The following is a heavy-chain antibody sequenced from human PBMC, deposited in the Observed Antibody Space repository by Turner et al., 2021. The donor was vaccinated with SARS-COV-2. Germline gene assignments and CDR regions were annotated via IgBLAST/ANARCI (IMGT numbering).Heavy chain of an antibody. V-gene: IGHV4-39*01. CDR1: GGSIRSSSYY. D-gene: IGHD3-22*01. J-gene: IGHJ5*02. CDR3: ARRQSGYSYDTPFDP. CDR2: IDYTGST. Sequence: QLQRQDSGPGLVKPSDTRSLTCTVSGGSIRSSSYYWGWIRQPPGKGLEWIGSIDYTGSTYYNPSLKTRVTISVDTSKSQFSLKLSSVAAADTAVYYGARRQSGYSYDTPFDPWGQGTLVTVSS.